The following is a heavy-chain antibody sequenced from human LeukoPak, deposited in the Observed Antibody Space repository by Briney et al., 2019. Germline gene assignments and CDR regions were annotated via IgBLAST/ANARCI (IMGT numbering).Heavy chain of an antibody. Sequence: SGGSLRFSCAASGFTFDDYARHWVRQAPGKGLEWVSGISWNSGSIGYADSVKGRFTISRDNAKNSLYLQMNSLRAEDTALYYCAKDEGTAMAYVDYWGQGTLVTVSS. J-gene: IGHJ4*02. CDR3: AKDEGTAMAYVDY. CDR2: ISWNSGSI. V-gene: IGHV3-9*01. D-gene: IGHD5-18*01. CDR1: GFTFDDYA.